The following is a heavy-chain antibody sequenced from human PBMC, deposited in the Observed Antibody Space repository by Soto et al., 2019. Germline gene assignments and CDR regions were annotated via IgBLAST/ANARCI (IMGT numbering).Heavy chain of an antibody. CDR3: ARVLNTGTTPFDY. J-gene: IGHJ4*02. V-gene: IGHV4-30-4*01. D-gene: IGHD1-7*01. CDR2: IYYSGST. Sequence: QVQLQESGPGLVKPSQTLSLTCTVSSGSISSGDYYWSWIRQPPGKGLEWIGYIYYSGSTYYNPSLKSRVTISVDTSKNQFSLKLSSVTAADTAVYYCARVLNTGTTPFDYWGQGTLVTVSS. CDR1: SGSISSGDYY.